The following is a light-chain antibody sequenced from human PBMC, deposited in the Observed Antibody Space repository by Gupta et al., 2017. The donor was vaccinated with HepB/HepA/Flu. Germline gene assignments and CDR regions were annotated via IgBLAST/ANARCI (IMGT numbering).Light chain of an antibody. V-gene: IGKV3-15*01. Sequence: EIVMTQSPATLSVSPGERATLSCRASQSVSSDLAWYQQKPGQAPRLLIYGASTRATGFPARFSGSGSGTDFTLTISSLQSEDSAVYYCHQYNNWPGTFGQGTKVEIK. J-gene: IGKJ1*01. CDR1: QSVSSD. CDR2: GAS. CDR3: HQYNNWPGT.